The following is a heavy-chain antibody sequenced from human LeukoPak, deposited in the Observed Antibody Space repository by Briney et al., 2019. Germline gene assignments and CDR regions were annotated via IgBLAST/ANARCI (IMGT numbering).Heavy chain of an antibody. CDR1: GFTVSSNY. J-gene: IGHJ6*03. CDR2: IYTGGES. Sequence: GGSLRLSCAVSGFTVSSNYMSWVRQAPGKGLEWVSVIYTGGESYYADSVKGRFTVPRDNSKNTVNLQKNNLRAEDTAVYYCAATTAIVPYYFMDVWGNGTTVTVSS. D-gene: IGHD5-18*01. V-gene: IGHV3-53*01. CDR3: AATTAIVPYYFMDV.